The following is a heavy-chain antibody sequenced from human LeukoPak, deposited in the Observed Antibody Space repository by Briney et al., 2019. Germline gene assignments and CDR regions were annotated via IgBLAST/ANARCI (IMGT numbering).Heavy chain of an antibody. CDR3: AILTYYYCGMDV. Sequence: ASVKVSCKASGYTFTGYYMHWVRQAPGQGLEWMGWINPNSGGTNYAQKFQGRVTMTRDTSISTAYMELSRLRSDDTPVYYCAILTYYYCGMDVWGQGTTVTVSS. CDR2: INPNSGGT. CDR1: GYTFTGYY. V-gene: IGHV1-2*02. J-gene: IGHJ6*02.